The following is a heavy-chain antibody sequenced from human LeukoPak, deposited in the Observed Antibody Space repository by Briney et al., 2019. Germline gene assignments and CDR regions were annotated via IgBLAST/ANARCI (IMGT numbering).Heavy chain of an antibody. CDR2: IRQDGSEK. CDR3: ARGYWQLGY. J-gene: IGHJ4*02. Sequence: GGSLRLSCAASGSTFSSYWMSWVRQAPGKGLEWVANIRQDGSEKYYVDSVKGRFTISRDNAKNSLYLQMNSLRAEDTAVYYCARGYWQLGYWGQGTLVTVSS. CDR1: GSTFSSYW. V-gene: IGHV3-7*01. D-gene: IGHD1-26*01.